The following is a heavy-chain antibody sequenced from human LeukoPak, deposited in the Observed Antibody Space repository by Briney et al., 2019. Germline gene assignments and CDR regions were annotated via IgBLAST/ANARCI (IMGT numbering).Heavy chain of an antibody. Sequence: GGSLRLSCAASGFTFSSYAMSWVRQAPGKGLEWVSAISGSGGSTYYADSVKGRFTISRDNSKNTLYPQMSSLRAEDTAVYYCAKDPSLYSYGSLFDYWGQGTLVTVSS. CDR1: GFTFSSYA. CDR3: AKDPSLYSYGSLFDY. J-gene: IGHJ4*02. D-gene: IGHD5-18*01. CDR2: ISGSGGST. V-gene: IGHV3-23*01.